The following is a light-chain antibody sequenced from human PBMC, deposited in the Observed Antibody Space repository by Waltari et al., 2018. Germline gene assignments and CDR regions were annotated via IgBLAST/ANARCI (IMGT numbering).Light chain of an antibody. Sequence: QSVLTQPPSVSAAPGQKVTIYCSGSVSNIGNYYVSWYHQLPGAAPKLLIYENNKRPAGIPVRFAASKSGTSSTVGISGLQIGDESDYYCATWENSLREVVFGGGTKLTVL. V-gene: IGLV1-51*01. J-gene: IGLJ2*01. CDR3: ATWENSLREVV. CDR1: VSNIGNYY. CDR2: ENN.